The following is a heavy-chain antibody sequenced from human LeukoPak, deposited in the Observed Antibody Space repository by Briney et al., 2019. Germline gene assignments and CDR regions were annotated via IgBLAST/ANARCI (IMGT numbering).Heavy chain of an antibody. CDR1: GFTFSDYW. Sequence: GGSLRLSCAASGFTFSDYWMHWVRQAPGKGLEWVARTNGDGSSTNYADSVKGRFTISRDNAKNTLYLQMNSLRAEDTAVYYCARPIYDTRNAMDVWGQGTTVTVFS. D-gene: IGHD3-22*01. CDR2: TNGDGSST. J-gene: IGHJ6*02. V-gene: IGHV3-74*01. CDR3: ARPIYDTRNAMDV.